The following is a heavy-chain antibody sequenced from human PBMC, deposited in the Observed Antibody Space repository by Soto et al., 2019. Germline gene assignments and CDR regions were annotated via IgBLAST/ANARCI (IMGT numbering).Heavy chain of an antibody. V-gene: IGHV3-23*01. CDR1: GFTFSSYA. CDR3: AKFVGDGSGSYYKYALVAFDY. Sequence: PGGSLRLSCAAPGFTFSSYAMSWVRQAPGKGLERVSAISGSGGSTYYADSVKGRFTISRDNSKNTLYLQMNSLRAEDTAVYYCAKFVGDGSGSYYKYALVAFDYWGQGTLVTVSS. CDR2: ISGSGGST. J-gene: IGHJ4*02. D-gene: IGHD3-10*01.